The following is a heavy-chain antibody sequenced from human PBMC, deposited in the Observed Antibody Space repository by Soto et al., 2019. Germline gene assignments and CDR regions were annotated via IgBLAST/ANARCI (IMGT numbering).Heavy chain of an antibody. CDR3: ARSVEGHFDY. Sequence: EVQLVESGGDLVQRGGSLRLSCVASGFTFSVYSMNWVRQAPGKGLEWFSYITSDTKTIKYADSVKGRFTISRDNAKKPVYLQMNSLRDEDTAVYYCARSVEGHFDYWGQGTVVTVSS. J-gene: IGHJ4*02. CDR2: ITSDTKTI. CDR1: GFTFSVYS. D-gene: IGHD6-19*01. V-gene: IGHV3-48*02.